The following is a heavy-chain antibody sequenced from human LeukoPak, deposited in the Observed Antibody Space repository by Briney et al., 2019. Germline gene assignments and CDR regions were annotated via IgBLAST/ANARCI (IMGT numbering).Heavy chain of an antibody. D-gene: IGHD6-19*01. V-gene: IGHV4-4*07. CDR1: GGSISSYY. Sequence: NASETLSLTCTVSGGSISSYYWSWIRQPAGKGLEWIGRIYISGSGSTNYNPSLKSRVTMSVDTSKNQFSLKLSSVTAADTAVYYCARDKRVAVAGTYIYYYMDVWGNGTTVTISS. CDR3: ARDKRVAVAGTYIYYYMDV. J-gene: IGHJ6*03. CDR2: IYISGSGST.